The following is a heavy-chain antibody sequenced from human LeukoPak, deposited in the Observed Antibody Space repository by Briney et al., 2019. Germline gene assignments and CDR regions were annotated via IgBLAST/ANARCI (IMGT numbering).Heavy chain of an antibody. CDR3: ARAGSSWSFDY. CDR2: IYYTGNI. V-gene: IGHV4-59*02. CDR1: GDSVSSYY. D-gene: IGHD6-13*01. Sequence: SETLSLTCTVSGDSVSSYYWGWIRQPPGKGLEWIAYIYYTGNINYNPSLKSRVTISVDTSKNQFSLNLTSVTAADTAVYYCARAGSSWSFDYWGQGTLVTVSS. J-gene: IGHJ4*02.